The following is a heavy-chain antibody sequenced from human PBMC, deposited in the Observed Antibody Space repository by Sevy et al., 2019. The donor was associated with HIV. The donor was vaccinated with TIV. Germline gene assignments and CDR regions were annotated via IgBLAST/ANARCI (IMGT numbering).Heavy chain of an antibody. CDR1: GFTFNSYT. J-gene: IGHJ4*02. Sequence: GGSLRLSCVASGFTFNSYTMNWVRHAPGKGLEWVSSITSGSTYIYYADSVKGRFTISRDNAKNSLYLQMNSLRAEDTAVYYCARDGGCSSTSCLLYFDYWGQGSLVTVSS. CDR2: ITSGSTYI. V-gene: IGHV3-21*01. D-gene: IGHD2-2*01. CDR3: ARDGGCSSTSCLLYFDY.